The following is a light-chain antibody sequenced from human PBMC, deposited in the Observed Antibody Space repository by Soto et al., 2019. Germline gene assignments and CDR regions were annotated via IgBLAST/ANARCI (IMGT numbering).Light chain of an antibody. CDR1: QSVNSSY. V-gene: IGKV3-20*01. J-gene: IGKJ4*01. Sequence: EIVLTQSPGTLSLSPGERATLSCRASQSVNSSYLTWCQQKPGQAPRLLIYGASNRATGIPDRLSGSGSGTDFILSISRLEPEEFAVHLCQPHGSSPLGGGTKVEIK. CDR3: QPHGSSP. CDR2: GAS.